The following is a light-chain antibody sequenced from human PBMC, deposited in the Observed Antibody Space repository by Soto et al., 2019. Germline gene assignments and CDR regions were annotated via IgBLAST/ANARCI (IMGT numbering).Light chain of an antibody. V-gene: IGLV2-8*01. CDR1: SSDVGDYKS. Sequence: QSALTQPASVSGSPGQSIAISCSGTSSDVGDYKSVSWYQHHPGKVPKLMIYEVSKRPSGVPDRFSGSKSGNTASLTVSGLQAEDEADYYCSSYAGSSTYVFGTGTKLTVL. J-gene: IGLJ1*01. CDR2: EVS. CDR3: SSYAGSSTYV.